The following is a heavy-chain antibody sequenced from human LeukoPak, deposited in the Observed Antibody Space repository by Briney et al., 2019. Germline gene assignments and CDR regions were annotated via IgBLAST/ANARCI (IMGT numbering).Heavy chain of an antibody. CDR2: ISGSGSTI. CDR3: ARSIVGATRVYDY. V-gene: IGHV3-11*01. D-gene: IGHD1-26*01. J-gene: IGHJ4*02. Sequence: GGSLRLSCAASGFTFSDYYMSWIRQAPGKGLEWVSYISGSGSTIYYADSVKGRFTISRDNAKNSLYLQMNSLRAEDTAVYCCARSIVGATRVYDYWGQGTLVTVSS. CDR1: GFTFSDYY.